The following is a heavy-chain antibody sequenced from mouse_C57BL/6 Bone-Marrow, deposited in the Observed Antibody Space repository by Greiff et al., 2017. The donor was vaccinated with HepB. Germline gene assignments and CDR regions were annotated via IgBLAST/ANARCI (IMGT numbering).Heavy chain of an antibody. J-gene: IGHJ4*01. D-gene: IGHD1-3*01. CDR3: ARDADNYFYAMDY. V-gene: IGHV7-1*01. CDR1: GFTFSDFY. Sequence: EVKVVESGGGLVQSGRSLRLSCATSGFTFSDFYMEWVRQAPGKGLEWIAASSNKANDYTTEYSASVKGRFNVSRDTSQSILYLQMNALRAEDTAIYYCARDADNYFYAMDYWGQGTSVTVSS. CDR2: SSNKANDYTT.